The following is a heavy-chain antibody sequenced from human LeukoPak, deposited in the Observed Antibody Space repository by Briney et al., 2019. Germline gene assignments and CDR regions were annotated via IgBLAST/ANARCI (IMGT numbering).Heavy chain of an antibody. D-gene: IGHD2-21*01. CDR2: IIPILGIA. CDR1: GGTFSSYT. CDR3: ARADCGGDCYEDY. Sequence: SVKVSCKASGGTFSSYTISWVRQAPGQGLEWMGRIIPILGIANYVQKFQGRVTITADKSTSTAYMELSSLRSEDTAVYYCARADCGGDCYEDYWGQGTLVTVSS. J-gene: IGHJ4*02. V-gene: IGHV1-69*02.